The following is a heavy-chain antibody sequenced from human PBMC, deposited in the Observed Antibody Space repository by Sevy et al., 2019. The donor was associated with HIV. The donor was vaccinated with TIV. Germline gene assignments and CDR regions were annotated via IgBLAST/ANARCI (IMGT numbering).Heavy chain of an antibody. V-gene: IGHV3-23*01. CDR2: ISGSGYAT. D-gene: IGHD3-3*01. CDR3: AKDRVTVFGVVVTFDS. CDR1: GFTFDSYA. Sequence: GGSLRLSCAASGFTFDSYAMHWVRQVAGKGLEWVSTISGSGYATYYADSVKGRFIISRDTSRNTLYLQMNSLRVEDSALYFCAKDRVTVFGVVVTFDSWGQGALVTGSS. J-gene: IGHJ4*02.